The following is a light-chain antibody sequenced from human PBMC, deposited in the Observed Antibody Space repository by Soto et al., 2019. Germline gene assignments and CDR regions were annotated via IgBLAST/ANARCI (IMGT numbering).Light chain of an antibody. CDR2: AAS. Sequence: EIQMTQSPTSLSASVGDRVTITCRASQGIRSYVAWYQQIPGKAPTLLIYAASTLQSGVPSRFSGSGSGTDFTLTINGLQPEDVATYSCQKYSSVPVFGPGTKVEIK. CDR1: QGIRSY. J-gene: IGKJ3*01. V-gene: IGKV1-27*01. CDR3: QKYSSVPV.